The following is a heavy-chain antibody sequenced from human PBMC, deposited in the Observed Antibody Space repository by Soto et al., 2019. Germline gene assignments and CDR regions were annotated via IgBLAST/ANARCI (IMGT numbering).Heavy chain of an antibody. CDR3: ARVYSSSFRFYYYYYGMDV. CDR1: GYTFTSYG. D-gene: IGHD6-6*01. J-gene: IGHJ6*02. V-gene: IGHV1-18*01. Sequence: GASVKVSFKASGYTFTSYGISWVRQAPGQGLEWMGWISAYNGNTNYAQKLQGRVTMTTDTSTSTAHMELRSLRAEDTAVYYCARVYSSSFRFYYYYYGMDVWGQATTVTVSS. CDR2: ISAYNGNT.